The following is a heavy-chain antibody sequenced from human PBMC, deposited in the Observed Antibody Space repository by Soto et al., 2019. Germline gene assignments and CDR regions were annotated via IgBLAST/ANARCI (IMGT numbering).Heavy chain of an antibody. CDR3: ATYYPPNILIGGGATGYQYGFDI. J-gene: IGHJ3*02. V-gene: IGHV3-23*01. Sequence: GGSLRLSCAASGFTFSSYAMSWVRQAPGKGLEWVSDISGSGSSTYYADSVKGRFTISRDNSKNTLYLQMNSLRAEDTAVYYCATYYPPNILIGGGATGYQYGFDIWGQGTMVTVSS. D-gene: IGHD2-2*01. CDR1: GFTFSSYA. CDR2: ISGSGSST.